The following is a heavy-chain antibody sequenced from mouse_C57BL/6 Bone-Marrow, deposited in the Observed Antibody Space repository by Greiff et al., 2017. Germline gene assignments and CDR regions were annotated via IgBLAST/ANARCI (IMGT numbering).Heavy chain of an antibody. Sequence: QVQLKQSGPGLVQPSQSLSITCTVSGFSLTSYGVHWVRQSPGKGLEWLGLIWSGGSTDYNAAFISRLSICKDNSKSQVFFKMNMLQADDTAIYYCARNRLRRGYAMDYWGQGTSVTVSS. CDR1: GFSLTSYG. J-gene: IGHJ4*01. D-gene: IGHD2-4*01. CDR3: ARNRLRRGYAMDY. CDR2: IWSGGST. V-gene: IGHV2-2*01.